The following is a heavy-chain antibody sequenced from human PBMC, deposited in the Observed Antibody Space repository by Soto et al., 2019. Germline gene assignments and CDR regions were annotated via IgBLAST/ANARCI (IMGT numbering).Heavy chain of an antibody. CDR2: IKSKTDGGTT. CDR3: TTDFVVLMVYAIPDELNGDY. D-gene: IGHD2-8*01. V-gene: IGHV3-15*01. J-gene: IGHJ4*02. CDR1: GFTFSNAW. Sequence: GGSLRLSCAASGFTFSNAWMSWVRQAPGKGLEWVGRIKSKTDGGTTDYAAPVKGRFTISRDDSKNTLYLQMNSLKTEDTAVYYCTTDFVVLMVYAIPDELNGDYWGQGTLVTVSS.